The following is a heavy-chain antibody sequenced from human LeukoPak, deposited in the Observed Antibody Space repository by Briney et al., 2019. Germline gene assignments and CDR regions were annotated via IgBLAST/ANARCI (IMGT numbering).Heavy chain of an antibody. CDR3: ARGDYYDSSDYNSLGFAYY. Sequence: GGSLRLSCAVSGFTFRSYEMNWVRQAPGKGLEWVSFISGSGNTIYYAASVKGRFTISRDNAKNSLSLQMNSLRVEDTAVYYCARGDYYDSSDYNSLGFAYYWGQGILVTVSP. CDR1: GFTFRSYE. J-gene: IGHJ4*02. D-gene: IGHD3-22*01. V-gene: IGHV3-48*03. CDR2: ISGSGNTI.